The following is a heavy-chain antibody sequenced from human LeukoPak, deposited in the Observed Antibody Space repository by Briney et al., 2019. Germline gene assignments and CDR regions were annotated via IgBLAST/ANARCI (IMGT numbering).Heavy chain of an antibody. V-gene: IGHV1-69*13. Sequence: ASVKVSCKASGGTFSSYAISWVRQAPGQGLEWMGGIIPIFGTANYAQKFQGRVTITADESTSTAYMELSSLRSDDTAVYYCALTPIWFGELLSPQPFDYWGQGTLVTVSS. CDR3: ALTPIWFGELLSPQPFDY. CDR1: GGTFSSYA. D-gene: IGHD3-10*01. CDR2: IIPIFGTA. J-gene: IGHJ4*02.